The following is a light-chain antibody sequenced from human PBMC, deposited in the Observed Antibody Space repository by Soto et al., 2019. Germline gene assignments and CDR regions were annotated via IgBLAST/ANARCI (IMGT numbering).Light chain of an antibody. CDR2: AAS. Sequence: DIQVTQSPSSLSASVGDRVTITCRASQNINKYLNWYQHKPGKAPNLLIYAASTLQTGVSSRFSVSGAGTDFTLTISILQPEDFATYYCQQTYSTLTFGQVTRLEIK. CDR3: QQTYSTLT. V-gene: IGKV1-39*01. J-gene: IGKJ5*01. CDR1: QNINKY.